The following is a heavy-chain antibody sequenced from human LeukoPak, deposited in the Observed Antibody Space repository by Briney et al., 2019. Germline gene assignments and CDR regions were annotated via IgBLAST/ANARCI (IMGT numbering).Heavy chain of an antibody. V-gene: IGHV1-69*04. D-gene: IGHD2-15*01. Sequence: ASVKVSCKASGGTFSSYAISWVRQAPGQGLEWMGRIIPILGIANYAKNFQGRVTITADKATSTAYMELSSLRSEDTAVYYCARDLVVVAATKGDYYYGMDVWGQGTTVTVSS. CDR1: GGTFSSYA. CDR3: ARDLVVVAATKGDYYYGMDV. J-gene: IGHJ6*02. CDR2: IIPILGIA.